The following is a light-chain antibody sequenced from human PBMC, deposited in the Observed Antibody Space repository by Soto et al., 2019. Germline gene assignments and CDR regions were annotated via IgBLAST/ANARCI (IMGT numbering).Light chain of an antibody. V-gene: IGKV3D-20*01. CDR1: QSVSNNY. J-gene: IGKJ1*01. CDR3: QQYGSSSWT. CDR2: DAS. Sequence: IVLTQSPATLSLSPGDRATLSCGASQSVSNNYLAWYQQKPGLAPRLLIYDASYRANGIPDRFSGSVSGTDFTLPISKLEPEDFVVYYCQQYGSSSWTFGQGTTVDI.